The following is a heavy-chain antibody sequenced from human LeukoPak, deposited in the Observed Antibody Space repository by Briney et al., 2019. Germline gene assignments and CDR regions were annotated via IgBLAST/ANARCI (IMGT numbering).Heavy chain of an antibody. CDR3: ARVLELGYCSSTSCACGDPFDY. D-gene: IGHD2-2*01. J-gene: IGHJ4*02. Sequence: SETLSLTCAVSGGSISSGGYSWSWIRQPPGKGLEWIGYIYHSGSTYYNPSLKSRVTISVDRSKNQFSLKLSSVTAADTAVYYCARVLELGYCSSTSCACGDPFDYWGQGTLVTVSS. V-gene: IGHV4-30-2*01. CDR1: GGSISSGGYS. CDR2: IYHSGST.